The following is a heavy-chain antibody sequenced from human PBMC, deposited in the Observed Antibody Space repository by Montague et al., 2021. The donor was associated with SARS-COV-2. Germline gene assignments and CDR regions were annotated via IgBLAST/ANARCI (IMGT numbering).Heavy chain of an antibody. CDR2: ISYDGSNK. CDR3: ARDRALEN. D-gene: IGHD3-10*01. Sequence: SLRLSCAASGFTFSSYAMHWVRQSPGKGLEWVAAISYDGSNKYYADSVKGRFTISRDNSKNTLYLQMNSLRAEDMAVYYCARDRALENWGQGTLVTVSS. J-gene: IGHJ4*02. CDR1: GFTFSSYA. V-gene: IGHV3-30-3*01.